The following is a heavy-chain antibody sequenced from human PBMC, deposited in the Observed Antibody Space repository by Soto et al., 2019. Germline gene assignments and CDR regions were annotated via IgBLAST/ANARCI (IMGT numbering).Heavy chain of an antibody. J-gene: IGHJ5*02. CDR1: GGSISSSSYY. D-gene: IGHD3-3*01. CDR2: IYYSGST. V-gene: IGHV4-39*01. CDR3: ASTGPWYDFWSGYYRWFDP. Sequence: SETLSLTCTVSGGSISSSSYYWGWIRQPPGKGLEWIGSIYYSGSTYYNPSLKSRVTISVDTSKNHFSLKLSSVTAADTAVYYCASTGPWYDFWSGYYRWFDPWGQGTLVTVSS.